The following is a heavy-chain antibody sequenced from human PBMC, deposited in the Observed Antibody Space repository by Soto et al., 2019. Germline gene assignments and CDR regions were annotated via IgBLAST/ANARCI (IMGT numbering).Heavy chain of an antibody. V-gene: IGHV2-5*02. J-gene: IGHJ4*02. Sequence: SGPTLVTPTQTLTLTCTFSGFSLSTNGVGVGWIRQPPGKALAWLALIYWEDDKRCSPSLKSRLTITKDTSKNQVVLTMTNMDPADTATYYCAHRGYGDYEGVFDYWGQGTLVTVPS. CDR2: IYWEDDK. D-gene: IGHD4-17*01. CDR3: AHRGYGDYEGVFDY. CDR1: GFSLSTNGVG.